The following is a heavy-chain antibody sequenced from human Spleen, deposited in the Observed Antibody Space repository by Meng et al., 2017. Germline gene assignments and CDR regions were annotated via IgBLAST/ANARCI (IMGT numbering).Heavy chain of an antibody. CDR1: GYTLTELS. V-gene: IGHV1-24*01. J-gene: IGHJ4*02. CDR3: ATVVQWLVRSFDY. CDR2: FDPEDGET. D-gene: IGHD6-19*01. Sequence: ASVKVSCKVSGYTLTELSMHWVRQAPGKGLEWMGGFDPEDGETIYAQKFQGRVTMTEDTSTDTAYMELSRLRSEDTAVYYCATVVQWLVRSFDYWGQGTLVTVSS.